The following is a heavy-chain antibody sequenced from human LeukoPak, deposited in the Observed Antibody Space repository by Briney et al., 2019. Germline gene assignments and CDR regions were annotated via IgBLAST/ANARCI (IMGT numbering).Heavy chain of an antibody. CDR3: ARARSGGSWYYYYYYMDV. D-gene: IGHD2-15*01. Sequence: SETLSLTCTVSGGSISSHYWSWIRQPPGKGLEWIGYIYYSGSTNYNPSLKSRVTISVDTSKNQFSLKLSSVTAADTAVYYCARARSGGSWYYYYYYMDVWGKGTTVTVSS. CDR2: IYYSGST. V-gene: IGHV4-59*11. J-gene: IGHJ6*03. CDR1: GGSISSHY.